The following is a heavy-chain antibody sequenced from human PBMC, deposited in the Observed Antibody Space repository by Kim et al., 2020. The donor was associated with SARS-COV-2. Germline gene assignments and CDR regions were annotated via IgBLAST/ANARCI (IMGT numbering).Heavy chain of an antibody. Sequence: GGSLRLSCAASGFTFSSYAMHWVRQAPGKGLEWVAVISYDGSNKYYADSVKGRFTISRDNSKNTLYLQMNSLRAEDTAVYYCARDQMVVVVPAASAYGDYPPAYWGQGTLVTVSS. CDR1: GFTFSSYA. CDR3: ARDQMVVVVPAASAYGDYPPAY. J-gene: IGHJ4*02. CDR2: ISYDGSNK. D-gene: IGHD2-2*01. V-gene: IGHV3-30*04.